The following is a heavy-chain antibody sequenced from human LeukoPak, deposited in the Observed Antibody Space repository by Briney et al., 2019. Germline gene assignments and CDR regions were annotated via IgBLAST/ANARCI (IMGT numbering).Heavy chain of an antibody. J-gene: IGHJ6*02. V-gene: IGHV4-34*01. CDR3: ARGLVFRPHTAMGSPPGAHTRFYGMDV. CDR2: INHSGST. Sequence: PSETLSLTCAVYGGSFSGYYWSWIRQPPGKGLEWIGEINHSGSTNYNPSLKSRVTISVDTSKNQFSLKLSSVTAADTAVYYCARGLVFRPHTAMGSPPGAHTRFYGMDVWGQGTTVTVSS. D-gene: IGHD5-18*01. CDR1: GGSFSGYY.